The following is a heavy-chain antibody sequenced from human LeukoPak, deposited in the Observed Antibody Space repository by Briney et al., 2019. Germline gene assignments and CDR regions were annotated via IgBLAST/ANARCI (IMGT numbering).Heavy chain of an antibody. CDR2: INTDGSIT. Sequence: GGSLRLSCAASGFTFSNYWMHWVRQGPGKGLVWVSHINTDGSITNYADSVKGRFTISRDNAKNSLYLQVNSLRAEDTALYYCARNFGGGDSSGPYYWGQGTLVTVSS. J-gene: IGHJ4*02. CDR1: GFTFSNYW. D-gene: IGHD3-22*01. CDR3: ARNFGGGDSSGPYY. V-gene: IGHV3-74*01.